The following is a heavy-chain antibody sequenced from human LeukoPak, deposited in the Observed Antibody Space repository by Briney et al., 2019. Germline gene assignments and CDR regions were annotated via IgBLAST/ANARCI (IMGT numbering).Heavy chain of an antibody. V-gene: IGHV3-21*01. CDR2: ISSSSYI. D-gene: IGHD1-26*01. CDR1: GFTFSSYS. CDR3: ARLPLTSFIVGATPTGYYYYGMDV. J-gene: IGHJ6*02. Sequence: GGSLRLSCAASGFTFSSYSMNWVRQAPGKGLEWVSSISSSSYIYYADSVKGRFTISRDNAKNSPYLQMNSLRAEDTAVYYCARLPLTSFIVGATPTGYYYYGMDVWGQGTTVTVSS.